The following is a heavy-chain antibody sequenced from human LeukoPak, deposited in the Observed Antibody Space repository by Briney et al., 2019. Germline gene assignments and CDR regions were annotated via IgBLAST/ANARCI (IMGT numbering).Heavy chain of an antibody. V-gene: IGHV1-2*02. CDR3: ARGGGLRFLDWFSDY. CDR2: INPSSGGT. J-gene: IGHJ4*02. D-gene: IGHD3-3*01. Sequence: GASVKVSCKASGYTFTGYYMHWVRQAPGQGLEWMGWINPSSGGTGYAQRFQGRVTMSRDTSISTAYMELSRLRSDDTAVYYCARGGGLRFLDWFSDYWGQGTLVTVSS. CDR1: GYTFTGYY.